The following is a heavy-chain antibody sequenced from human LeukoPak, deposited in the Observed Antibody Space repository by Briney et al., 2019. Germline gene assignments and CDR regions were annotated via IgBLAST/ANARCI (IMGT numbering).Heavy chain of an antibody. CDR2: ISGSGGST. D-gene: IGHD5-12*01. Sequence: GGSLRLSCAASGFTFSSYWMSWVRQAPGKGLEWVSTISGSGGSTYYADSVKGRFSISRDNSKNTLYLQMNRLRAEDTAVYYCAKGGYRGYVFDYYMDVWGKGTTVTISS. V-gene: IGHV3-23*01. CDR3: AKGGYRGYVFDYYMDV. J-gene: IGHJ6*03. CDR1: GFTFSSYW.